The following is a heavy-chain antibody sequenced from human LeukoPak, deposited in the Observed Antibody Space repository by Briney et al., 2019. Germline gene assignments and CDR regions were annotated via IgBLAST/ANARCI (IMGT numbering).Heavy chain of an antibody. CDR1: GFTFSSCE. CDR2: ISGSGSTI. V-gene: IGHV3-48*03. D-gene: IGHD2-15*01. CDR3: ARDRRYCSGGSCYPVLDY. Sequence: GGSLRLSCAASGFTFSSCEMNCVREAPGKGLGRVSYISGSGSTIYYADSVEGRFTISRDNAKNSLYLQMNSLRAEDTAVYYCARDRRYCSGGSCYPVLDYWGQGTLVTVSS. J-gene: IGHJ4*02.